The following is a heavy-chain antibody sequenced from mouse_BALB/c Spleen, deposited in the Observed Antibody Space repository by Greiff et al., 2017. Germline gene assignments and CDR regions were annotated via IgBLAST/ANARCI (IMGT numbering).Heavy chain of an antibody. CDR2: IDPANGNT. CDR1: GFNINDTY. V-gene: IGHV14-3*02. D-gene: IGHD1-2*01. CDR3: ARRNCGYALAY. Sequence: EVQLLQSGAELVKPGASVKLSCTASGFNINDTYMHWVKQRPEQGLEWIGRIDPANGNTKYDPKFQGMATITADTSSNTTYLLLSSLTTEDTAVYYCARRNCGYALAYWGQGTLVTVSA. J-gene: IGHJ3*01.